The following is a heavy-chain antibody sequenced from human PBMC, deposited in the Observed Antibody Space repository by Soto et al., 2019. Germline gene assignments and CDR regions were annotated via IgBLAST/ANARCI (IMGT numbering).Heavy chain of an antibody. D-gene: IGHD2-2*01. CDR2: IRGSGGRT. CDR3: AKGGDKGSYALRGDY. Sequence: EVQLLESGGGLVQPGGSLRLSCAASGFTFSSYAMSWVRQAPGKGLEWVSAIRGSGGRTYYADSVKGRFTISRDNSKNTRNRQMNSLRAEDTAVYYCAKGGDKGSYALRGDYRGQGTLVTVSS. CDR1: GFTFSSYA. V-gene: IGHV3-23*01. J-gene: IGHJ4*02.